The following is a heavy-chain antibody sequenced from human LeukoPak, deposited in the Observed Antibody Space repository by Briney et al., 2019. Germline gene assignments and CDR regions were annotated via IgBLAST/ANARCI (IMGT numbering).Heavy chain of an antibody. CDR1: GFTFSDYY. V-gene: IGHV3-7*01. D-gene: IGHD5-18*01. Sequence: GGSLRLSCAASGFTFSDYYMSWVRQAPGKGLEWVANIKQDGSEKYYVDSVKGRFTISRDNAKNSLYLQMNSLRAEDTAVYYCAREADTAMVGDAFDIWGQGTMVTVSS. J-gene: IGHJ3*02. CDR3: AREADTAMVGDAFDI. CDR2: IKQDGSEK.